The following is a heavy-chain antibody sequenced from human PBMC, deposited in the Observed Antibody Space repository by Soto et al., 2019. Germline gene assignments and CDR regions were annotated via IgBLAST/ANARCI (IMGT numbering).Heavy chain of an antibody. CDR1: GFTFSSYG. Sequence: PGGSLRLSCAASGFTFSSYGMSWVRQAPGKGLVWVSRISSDGSSTSYADSVKGRFTISRDNAKNTLYLQMNSLRAEDTAVYYCARDLVPAAVKLPGTIDWFDPWG. CDR3: ARDLVPAAVKLPGTIDWFDP. V-gene: IGHV3-74*01. D-gene: IGHD2-2*01. J-gene: IGHJ5*02. CDR2: ISSDGSST.